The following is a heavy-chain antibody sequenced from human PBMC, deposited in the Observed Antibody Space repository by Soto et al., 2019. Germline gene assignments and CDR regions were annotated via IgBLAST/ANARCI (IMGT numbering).Heavy chain of an antibody. CDR2: ISSSSSYI. CDR1: GGSISSSS. Sequence: ETLSLTCTVSGGSISSSSYYWGWIRQPPGKGLEWVSSISSSSSYIYYADSVKGRFTISRDNAKNSLYLQMNSLRAEDTAVYYCARGTSVYYYYYMDVWGKGTTVTVSS. CDR3: ARGTSVYYYYYMDV. D-gene: IGHD4-4*01. V-gene: IGHV3-21*01. J-gene: IGHJ6*03.